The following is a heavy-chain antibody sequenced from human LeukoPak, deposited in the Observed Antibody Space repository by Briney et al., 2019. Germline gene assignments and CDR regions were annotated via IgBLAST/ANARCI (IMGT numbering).Heavy chain of an antibody. D-gene: IGHD2-15*01. J-gene: IGHJ4*02. V-gene: IGHV3-53*01. CDR1: AFIFSGHW. Sequence: GGSLRLSCEGSAFIFSGHWMNWVRQTPGKGLEWVSVIYSGGNIYYIDSVKGRFTISRDTFKNTLYLQMNSLRAEDTAVYFCASRHCSGGGCYFAGADPFDYWGQGTLVTVS. CDR3: ASRHCSGGGCYFAGADPFDY. CDR2: IYSGGNI.